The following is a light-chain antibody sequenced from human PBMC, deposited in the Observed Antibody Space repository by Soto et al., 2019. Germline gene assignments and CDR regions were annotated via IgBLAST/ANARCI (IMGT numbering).Light chain of an antibody. CDR2: DNN. CDR1: SSNIGKNY. V-gene: IGLV1-51*01. Sequence: QSVLTQPPSVSAAPGQKVTISCSGSSSNIGKNYVSWYQQVPGTAPKLLIYDNNKRPSGIPDRFSGSKSGTSATLDITGLQTGDEADYYCGTWDTSLSAGEVFGTGTKLTVL. J-gene: IGLJ1*01. CDR3: GTWDTSLSAGEV.